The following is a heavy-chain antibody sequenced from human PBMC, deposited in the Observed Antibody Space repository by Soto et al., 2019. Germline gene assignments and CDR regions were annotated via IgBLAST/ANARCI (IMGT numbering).Heavy chain of an antibody. Sequence: SETLSLTCTVSGGSINNYYWSWIRQPPGKGLEWIGYIYFSGSTYHNPSLKSRVTISLDTSKNQFSLKLSSVTAADTAVYYCARATSSGFDYWGQGTLVTVSS. J-gene: IGHJ4*02. D-gene: IGHD6-19*01. CDR1: GGSINNYY. CDR3: ARATSSGFDY. CDR2: IYFSGST. V-gene: IGHV4-59*01.